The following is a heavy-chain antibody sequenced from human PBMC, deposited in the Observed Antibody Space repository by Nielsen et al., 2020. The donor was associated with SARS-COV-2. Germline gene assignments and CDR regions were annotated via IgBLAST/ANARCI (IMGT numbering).Heavy chain of an antibody. Sequence: WVRQAPGQGLEWMGWINTNTGNPTYAQGFTGRSVFSLDTSVSTAYLQISSLKAEDTAVYYCARDYSSSWYGENFDYWGQGTLVTVSS. CDR3: ARDYSSSWYGENFDY. V-gene: IGHV7-4-1*02. J-gene: IGHJ4*02. D-gene: IGHD6-13*01. CDR2: INTNTGNP.